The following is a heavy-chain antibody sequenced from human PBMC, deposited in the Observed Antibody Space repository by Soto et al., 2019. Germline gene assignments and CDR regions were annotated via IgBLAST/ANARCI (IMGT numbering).Heavy chain of an antibody. V-gene: IGHV1-18*01. D-gene: IGHD2-8*01. CDR1: GYTFTRYG. J-gene: IGHJ6*02. CDR2: ISGYNGDT. Sequence: QGHLVQSGAEVKKPGASVKVSCKASGYTFTRYGISWVRQAPGQGLEWMGWISGYNGDTNYAQNLQDRVTMTIDTSTNTAYMELSSLTSDDTAVYYCAKNGQPPYYYYGLDAWGQGTTVTVSS. CDR3: AKNGQPPYYYYGLDA.